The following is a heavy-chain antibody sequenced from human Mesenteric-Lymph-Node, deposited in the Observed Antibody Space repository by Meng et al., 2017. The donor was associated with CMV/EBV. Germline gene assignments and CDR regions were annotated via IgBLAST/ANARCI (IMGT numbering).Heavy chain of an antibody. J-gene: IGHJ5*02. Sequence: QVQLVQSGAEGKKPGSSVKVSGKASGGTFSSYTISWVRQAPGQGLEWMGRIIPILGIANYAQKFQGRVTITADKSTSTAYMELSSLRSEDTAVYYCAGGIAAAGSRWFDPWGQGTLVTVSS. CDR3: AGGIAAAGSRWFDP. V-gene: IGHV1-69*02. CDR1: GGTFSSYT. D-gene: IGHD6-13*01. CDR2: IIPILGIA.